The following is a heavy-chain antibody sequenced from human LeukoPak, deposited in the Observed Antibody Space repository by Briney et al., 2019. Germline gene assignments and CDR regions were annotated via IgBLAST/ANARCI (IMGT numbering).Heavy chain of an antibody. J-gene: IGHJ6*03. CDR3: ARHSEDIVVVVAANYYYYYMDV. D-gene: IGHD2-15*01. CDR2: IYPGDSDT. V-gene: IGHV5-51*01. CDR1: EYIFSTHW. Sequence: GESLKISCKASEYIFSTHWIGWVRQMPGKGLEWMGIIYPGDSDTRYSPSFQGQVTISADKSISTAYLQWSSLKASDTAMYYCARHSEDIVVVVAANYYYYYMDVWGKGTTVTVSS.